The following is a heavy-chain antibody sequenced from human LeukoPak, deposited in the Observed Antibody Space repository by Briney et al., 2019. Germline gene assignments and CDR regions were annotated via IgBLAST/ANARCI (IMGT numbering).Heavy chain of an antibody. CDR3: ARSREYYDFWSGLNWFDP. J-gene: IGHJ5*02. D-gene: IGHD3-3*01. CDR1: GGSISSSSYY. V-gene: IGHV4-39*07. Sequence: SETLSLTCTVSGGSISSSSYYWGWIRQPPGKGLEWIGSIYYSGSTYYNPSLKSRVTISVDTSKNQFSLKLSSVTAADTAVYYCARSREYYDFWSGLNWFDPWGQGTLVTVSS. CDR2: IYYSGST.